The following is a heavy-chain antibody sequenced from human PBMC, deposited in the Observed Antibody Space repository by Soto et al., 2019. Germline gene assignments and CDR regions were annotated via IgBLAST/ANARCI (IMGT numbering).Heavy chain of an antibody. J-gene: IGHJ4*02. D-gene: IGHD2-8*01. CDR1: GFTFTSFA. Sequence: GGSLRRSCIASGFTFTSFAIHWVRQAPGKGLEWVAVISENGVNKYSAESVRGRFVISRDNSKNTVELEMNSLRPEDTAIYFCARRLTKTVSALGYWGQGTLVTVSS. CDR3: ARRLTKTVSALGY. CDR2: ISENGVNK. V-gene: IGHV3-30*09.